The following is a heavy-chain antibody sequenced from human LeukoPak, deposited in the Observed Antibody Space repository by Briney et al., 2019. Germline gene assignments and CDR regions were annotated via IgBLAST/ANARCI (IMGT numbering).Heavy chain of an antibody. D-gene: IGHD3-10*01. Sequence: PSETLSLTCTVSGGSISSSNYYWGWIRQPPGKGLEWIGSIYYSGSTYYNPSLKSRVIISVDTSKNQFSLKLTSVTAADTAVYYCARHGRWFEELRRVDPWGQGTLVTVSS. CDR3: ARHGRWFEELRRVDP. CDR2: IYYSGST. CDR1: GGSISSSNYY. J-gene: IGHJ5*02. V-gene: IGHV4-39*01.